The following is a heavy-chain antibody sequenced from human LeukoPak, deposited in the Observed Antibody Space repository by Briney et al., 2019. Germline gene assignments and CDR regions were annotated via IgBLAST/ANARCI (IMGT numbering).Heavy chain of an antibody. J-gene: IGHJ4*02. Sequence: SETLSLTCAVYGGSFSGYYWSWIRQPPGKGLEWIGEINHSGSTNYNPSLKSRVTISVDTSKNQFSLKLSSVTAADTAVYYCAREVQIAAAAFDYWGQGTLVTVSS. CDR3: AREVQIAAAAFDY. V-gene: IGHV4-34*01. CDR2: INHSGST. CDR1: GGSFSGYY. D-gene: IGHD6-13*01.